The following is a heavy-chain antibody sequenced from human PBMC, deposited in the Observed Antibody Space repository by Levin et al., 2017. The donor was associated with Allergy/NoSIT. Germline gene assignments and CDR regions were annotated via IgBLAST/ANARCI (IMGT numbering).Heavy chain of an antibody. Sequence: SQTLSLTCTVSGGSISSSSYYWGWIRQPPGKGLEWIGSIYYSGSTYYNPSLKSRVTISVDTSKNQFSLKLSSVTAADTAVYYCARHLTSERFVEWLNGMDVWGQGTTVTVSS. D-gene: IGHD3-3*01. CDR2: IYYSGST. V-gene: IGHV4-39*01. CDR1: GGSISSSSYY. CDR3: ARHLTSERFVEWLNGMDV. J-gene: IGHJ6*02.